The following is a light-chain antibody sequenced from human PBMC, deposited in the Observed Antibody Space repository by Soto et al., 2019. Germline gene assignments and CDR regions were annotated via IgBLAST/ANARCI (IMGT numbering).Light chain of an antibody. CDR1: QSVSSN. CDR3: QHYNNRPLT. Sequence: EIVMTQSPATLSVSPGERATLSCRASQSVSSNLAWYQQKPGQAPRLLISGASTRATGIPARFSGSGSGIEFTLTISSLQSEDFAVYYCQHYNNRPLTFGQGTKVEIK. V-gene: IGKV3-15*01. CDR2: GAS. J-gene: IGKJ1*01.